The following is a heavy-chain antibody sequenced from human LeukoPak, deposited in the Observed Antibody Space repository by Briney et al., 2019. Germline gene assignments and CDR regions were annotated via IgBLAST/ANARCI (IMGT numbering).Heavy chain of an antibody. J-gene: IGHJ4*02. CDR3: AKVMPLYQLQWGLYDY. V-gene: IGHV3-23*01. CDR2: IGSSGLDT. D-gene: IGHD2-2*01. CDR1: GFTFGSLH. Sequence: GGSLRLSCVAAGFTFGSLHMTWVRQAPGKGLEWVSAIGSSGLDTYYADSVKGRFTVSRDNAKNMLYLQMNSLRAEDTAVYYCAKVMPLYQLQWGLYDYWGQGTLVTVSS.